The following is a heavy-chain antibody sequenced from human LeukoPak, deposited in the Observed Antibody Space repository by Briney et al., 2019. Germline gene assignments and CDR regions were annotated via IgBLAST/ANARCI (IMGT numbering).Heavy chain of an antibody. CDR2: IRYDGSNK. D-gene: IGHD1-14*01. J-gene: IGHJ4*02. Sequence: PGGSLRLSCAASGFTFSSYGMHWVRQAPGKGLEWVAFIRYDGSNKYYADSVKGRFTISRDNSKNTLYLQMNSLRAEDTAVYYCAKYRTTSVPPRTFDYWGQGTLVTVSS. V-gene: IGHV3-30*02. CDR3: AKYRTTSVPPRTFDY. CDR1: GFTFSSYG.